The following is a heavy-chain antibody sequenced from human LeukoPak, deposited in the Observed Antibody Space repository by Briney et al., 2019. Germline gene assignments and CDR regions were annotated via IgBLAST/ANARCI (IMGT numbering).Heavy chain of an antibody. V-gene: IGHV4-30-2*01. CDR3: ARDRRTGSCSAFDI. CDR1: GGSISSGGFY. J-gene: IGHJ3*02. CDR2: IYHSGST. D-gene: IGHD2-15*01. Sequence: PSQTQSLTCTVSGGSISSGGFYWSWIRPPPGQGLEWIGYIYHSGSTYYNPSLKSRVTISVDRSKNQFSLKLSSVTAADTAVYYCARDRRTGSCSAFDIWGQGTMDTVSS.